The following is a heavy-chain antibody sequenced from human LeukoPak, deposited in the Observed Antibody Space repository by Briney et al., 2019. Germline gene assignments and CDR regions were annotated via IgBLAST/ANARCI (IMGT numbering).Heavy chain of an antibody. J-gene: IGHJ6*03. CDR1: GGSISSYY. CDR2: IYYSGST. D-gene: IGHD3-3*01. CDR3: ARWYYDFWSGYSNTYYYYYYMDV. Sequence: VKPSETLSLTSTVSGGSISSYYWSWIRQPPGKGLEWIGYIYYSGSTNYNPSLKSRVTISVDTSKNQFSLKLSSVTAADTAVYYCARWYYDFWSGYSNTYYYYYYMDVWGKGTTVTVSS. V-gene: IGHV4-59*01.